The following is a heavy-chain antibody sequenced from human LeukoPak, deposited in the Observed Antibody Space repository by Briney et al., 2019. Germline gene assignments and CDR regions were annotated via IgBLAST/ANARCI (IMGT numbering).Heavy chain of an antibody. CDR1: GYTFTSYY. D-gene: IGHD4-17*01. V-gene: IGHV1-46*01. CDR2: IDPNGGST. Sequence: GASVKVSCKASGYTFTSYYMHWVRQAPGQGLEWMGIIDPNGGSTSYAQKFQGRVTMTRDTSTSTCYMELSSLRSEDTAVYYCARHGGSYGDYNSVSLLDYRGQGTLVTVSS. J-gene: IGHJ4*02. CDR3: ARHGGSYGDYNSVSLLDY.